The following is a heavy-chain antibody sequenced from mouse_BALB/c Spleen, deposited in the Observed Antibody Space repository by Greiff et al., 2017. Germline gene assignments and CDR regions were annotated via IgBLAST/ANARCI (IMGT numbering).Heavy chain of an antibody. D-gene: IGHD2-3*01. J-gene: IGHJ4*01. Sequence: QVQLKESGPGLVAPSQSLSITCTVSGFSLTSYGVHWVRQPPGKGLEWLGVIWAGGSTNYNSALMSRLSISKDNSKSQVFLKMNSLQTDDTAMYYCARGGRYDGYYDAMDYWGQGTSVTVSS. CDR3: ARGGRYDGYYDAMDY. V-gene: IGHV2-9*02. CDR1: GFSLTSYG. CDR2: IWAGGST.